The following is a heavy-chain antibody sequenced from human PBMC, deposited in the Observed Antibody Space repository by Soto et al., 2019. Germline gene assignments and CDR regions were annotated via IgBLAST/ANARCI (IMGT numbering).Heavy chain of an antibody. CDR3: ARGYGDYERDAFDI. J-gene: IGHJ3*02. CDR2: IYYSGST. V-gene: IGHV4-61*08. CDR1: GGSISSGGYY. D-gene: IGHD4-17*01. Sequence: SETLSLTCTVSGGSISSGGYYWSWIRQHPGKGLEWIGYIYYSGSTYYNPSLKSRVTISVDTSKNQFSLKLSSVTAADTAVYYCARGYGDYERDAFDIWGQGTMVTVSS.